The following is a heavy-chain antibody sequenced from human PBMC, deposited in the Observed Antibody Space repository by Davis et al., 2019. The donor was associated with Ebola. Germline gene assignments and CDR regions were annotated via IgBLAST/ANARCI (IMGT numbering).Heavy chain of an antibody. CDR1: GFTFSSYG. J-gene: IGHJ6*03. D-gene: IGHD1-26*01. Sequence: PGGSLRLSCAASGFTFSSYGMHWVRQAPGKGLEWVAVISYDGSSKYYADSVKGRFTISRDNSKNTLYLQMNSLRAEDTAVYYCAKDRPSGSYDDYYMDVWGEGTTVTVSS. CDR2: ISYDGSSK. CDR3: AKDRPSGSYDDYYMDV. V-gene: IGHV3-30*18.